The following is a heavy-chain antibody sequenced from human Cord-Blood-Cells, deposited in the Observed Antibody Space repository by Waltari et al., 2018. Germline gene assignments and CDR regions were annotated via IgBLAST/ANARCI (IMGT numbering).Heavy chain of an antibody. CDR2: ILPICGTA. D-gene: IGHD6-6*01. J-gene: IGHJ6*02. V-gene: IGHV1-69*01. Sequence: QVQLVQSGAEVKKPGSSVKVSCKASGGTFSSYAISWVRQARGPELEWMGGILPICGTANYAQEFQGRVTITADESTSTAYMERSSLRSEDTAVYYCARVPQSSSSYAYYYYGMDVWGQGTTVTVSS. CDR3: ARVPQSSSSYAYYYYGMDV. CDR1: GGTFSSYA.